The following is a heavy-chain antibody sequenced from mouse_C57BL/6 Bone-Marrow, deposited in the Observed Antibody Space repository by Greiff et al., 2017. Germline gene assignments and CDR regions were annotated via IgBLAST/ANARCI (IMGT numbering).Heavy chain of an antibody. CDR2: IDPENGDT. J-gene: IGHJ3*01. V-gene: IGHV14-4*01. CDR1: GFNIKDDY. CDR3: TTTYAN. Sequence: VQLQQSGAELVRPGASVKLSCTASGFNIKDDYMHWVKQRPEQGLEWIGWIDPENGDTEYAAKFQGKATITADKSSNKAYLQLSSLTSEDTAVYYCTTTYANWGQGTLVTVSA. D-gene: IGHD2-12*01.